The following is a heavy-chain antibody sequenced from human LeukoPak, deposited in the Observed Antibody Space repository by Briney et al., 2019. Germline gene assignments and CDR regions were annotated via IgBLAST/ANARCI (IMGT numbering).Heavy chain of an antibody. J-gene: IGHJ4*02. V-gene: IGHV3-23*01. CDR2: ISSSGDKT. D-gene: IGHD1-26*01. CDR3: AKGLEPATDVKQTFDF. Sequence: PGGALRLSCGASSFTFTKYAMSWVRQGPGNGLEWVSAISSSGDKTHYVDSVKGRFTISRDNSRNTVYLQMNSLRVEDAALYYCAKGLEPATDVKQTFDFWGQGALVTVSS. CDR1: SFTFTKYA.